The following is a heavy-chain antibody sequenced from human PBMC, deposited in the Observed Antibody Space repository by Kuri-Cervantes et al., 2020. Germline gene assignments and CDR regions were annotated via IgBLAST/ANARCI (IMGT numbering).Heavy chain of an antibody. Sequence: GGSLRLSCAASGFTFSSYGMHWVRQAPGKGLEWVAVIWYDGSNKYYADSVKGRFTISRDNSKNTLYLQMNSLRDEDTAVYYCAKDARRYDSSGYYLDYWGQGTLVTVSS. CDR1: GFTFSSYG. CDR2: IWYDGSNK. V-gene: IGHV3-30*02. D-gene: IGHD3-22*01. CDR3: AKDARRYDSSGYYLDY. J-gene: IGHJ4*02.